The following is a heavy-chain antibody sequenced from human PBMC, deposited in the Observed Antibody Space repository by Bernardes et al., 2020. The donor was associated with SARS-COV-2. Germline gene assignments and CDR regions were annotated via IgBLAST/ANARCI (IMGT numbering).Heavy chain of an antibody. V-gene: IGHV3-23*01. CDR1: GFTFSSYA. Sequence: GGSLRLSCAASGFTFSSYAMSWVRQAPGKGLEWVSALSGSGGSTYYADSVKGRFTISRDNSKNTLYLQMNSLGAEDTAVYYCAKVGGSGNAFDIWGQGTMVTVSS. CDR2: LSGSGGST. J-gene: IGHJ3*02. D-gene: IGHD3-10*01. CDR3: AKVGGSGNAFDI.